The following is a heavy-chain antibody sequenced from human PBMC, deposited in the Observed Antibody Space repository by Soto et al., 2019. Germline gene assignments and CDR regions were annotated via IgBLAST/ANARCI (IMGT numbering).Heavy chain of an antibody. Sequence: EVELLESGGGLVQPGGSLRLSCKASGFMFNTSAMTWVRQAPGQGLQWVASVSDNGGSSGGTYYADSVKGRFTISRDNSKKTVYLQMSSLRVEDTALYYCVRPYYSSSWFPFDRWGQGTLVTVSS. CDR2: NGGSSGGT. J-gene: IGHJ4*02. V-gene: IGHV3-23*01. CDR1: GFMFNTSA. CDR3: VRPYYSSSWFPFDR. D-gene: IGHD6-13*01.